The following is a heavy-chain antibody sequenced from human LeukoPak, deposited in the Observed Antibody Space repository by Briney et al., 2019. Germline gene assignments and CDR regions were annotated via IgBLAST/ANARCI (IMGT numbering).Heavy chain of an antibody. CDR1: GFTFSSSA. J-gene: IGHJ4*02. Sequence: GGSLRLSCAASGFTFSSSALHWVRQAPGKGLEWVAVISYGGSNTYYADSVKGRFTISRDNSRNTLYLQMNSLRAEDTAVYYCARSGGYDILTGYPLYYFDYWGQGTLVTVSS. D-gene: IGHD3-9*01. CDR2: ISYGGSNT. V-gene: IGHV3-30*04. CDR3: ARSGGYDILTGYPLYYFDY.